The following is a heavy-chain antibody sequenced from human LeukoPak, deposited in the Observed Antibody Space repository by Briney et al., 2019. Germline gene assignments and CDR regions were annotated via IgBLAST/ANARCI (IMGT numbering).Heavy chain of an antibody. D-gene: IGHD2-21*01. J-gene: IGHJ4*02. Sequence: PGGSLRLSCAASGFSFRSCWMSWVRQAPGKGLEWVANIKEDGSETYYVDSVKGRFTISRDNAGNALYLQMNSLRAKDTAVYYCARVAWPHYFDYWGQGTLVTVSS. CDR3: ARVAWPHYFDY. CDR2: IKEDGSET. V-gene: IGHV3-7*01. CDR1: GFSFRSCW.